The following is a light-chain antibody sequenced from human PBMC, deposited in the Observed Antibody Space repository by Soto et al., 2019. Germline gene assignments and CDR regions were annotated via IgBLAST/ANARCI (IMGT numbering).Light chain of an antibody. CDR3: QQRSDWLT. V-gene: IGKV3-11*01. Sequence: EIVLTQSPATLSLSPGERATLSCRASQSVGSYLAWYQHKPGQAPRLLIYDTSNRATGIPARFSGSGSGTDFTLTISSLEPEDFAGYYCQQRSDWLTSGGGTKVEIK. CDR1: QSVGSY. J-gene: IGKJ4*01. CDR2: DTS.